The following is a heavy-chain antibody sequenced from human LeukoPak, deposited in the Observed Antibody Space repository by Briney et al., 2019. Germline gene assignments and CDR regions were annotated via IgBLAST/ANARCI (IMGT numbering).Heavy chain of an antibody. J-gene: IGHJ4*02. CDR3: ASGSRRVQPFDY. CDR1: GLGFSTHG. Sequence: GGSLRLSCTASGLGFSTHGMHWVRQTPGKGLEWVAVIWYDGSKRYYADSVKGRFTVSRDNSKNTLYLQMNSLRAEDTAVYYCASGSRRVQPFDYWGQGTLVTVSS. CDR2: IWYDGSKR. D-gene: IGHD1-1*01. V-gene: IGHV3-33*03.